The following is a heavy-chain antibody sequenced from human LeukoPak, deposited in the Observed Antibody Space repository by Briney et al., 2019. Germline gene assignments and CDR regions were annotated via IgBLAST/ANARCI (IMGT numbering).Heavy chain of an antibody. Sequence: PGGSLRLSCAASGFTVSSNYMSRARQAPGKGLEWVSVIYSGGSTYYADSVKGRFTISRDNSKNTLYLQMNSLRAEDTAVYYCASDYGDYVGAFDIWGQGTMVTVSS. CDR2: IYSGGST. J-gene: IGHJ3*02. D-gene: IGHD4-17*01. V-gene: IGHV3-53*01. CDR1: GFTVSSNY. CDR3: ASDYGDYVGAFDI.